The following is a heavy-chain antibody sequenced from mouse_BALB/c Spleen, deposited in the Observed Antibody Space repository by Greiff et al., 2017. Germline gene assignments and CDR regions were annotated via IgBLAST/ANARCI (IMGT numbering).Heavy chain of an antibody. V-gene: IGHV1-80*01. J-gene: IGHJ1*01. CDR2: IYPGDGDT. Sequence: QVQLQQSGAELVRPGSSVKISCKASGYAFSSYWMNWVKQRPGQGLEWIGQIYPGDGDTNYNGKFKGKATLTADKSSSTAYMQLSSPTSEDSAVYFCARLVLRSYFDVWGAGTTVTVSS. D-gene: IGHD1-1*01. CDR3: ARLVLRSYFDV. CDR1: GYAFSSYW.